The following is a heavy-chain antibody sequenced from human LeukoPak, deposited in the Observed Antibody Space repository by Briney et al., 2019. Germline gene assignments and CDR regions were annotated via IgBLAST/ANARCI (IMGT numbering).Heavy chain of an antibody. CDR1: GGSISSYY. CDR3: ARDRGYYYGMDV. CDR2: IYHSVST. V-gene: IGHV4-59*12. J-gene: IGHJ6*02. Sequence: SETLSLTCTVSGGSISSYYWSWIRQPPGKGLEWIGYIYHSVSTYYNPSLKSRVTISVDRSKNQFSLKLSSVTAADTAVYYCARDRGYYYGMDVWGQGTTVTVSS.